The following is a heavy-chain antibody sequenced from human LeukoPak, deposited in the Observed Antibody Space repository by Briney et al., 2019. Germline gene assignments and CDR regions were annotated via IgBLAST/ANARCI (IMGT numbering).Heavy chain of an antibody. D-gene: IGHD2-21*02. V-gene: IGHV3-30*18. CDR2: ISYDGSNK. J-gene: IGHJ5*02. CDR3: AKDWCGGDCWFDP. CDR1: GFTFSSYG. Sequence: PGRSLRLSCAASGFTFSSYGMHWVRQAPGKGLEWVAVISYDGSNKYYADSVKGRFTISRDNSKNTLYLQMNSLRAEDTAVYYCAKDWCGGDCWFDPWGQGTLVTVSS.